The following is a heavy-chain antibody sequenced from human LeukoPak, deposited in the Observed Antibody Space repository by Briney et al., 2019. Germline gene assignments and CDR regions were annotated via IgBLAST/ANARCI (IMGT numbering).Heavy chain of an antibody. V-gene: IGHV3-23*01. CDR3: AKDLSGDWLPSDY. J-gene: IGHJ4*02. CDR1: GFTFSSYA. CDR2: ISGSGGST. D-gene: IGHD3-9*01. Sequence: GGSLRLSCAASGFTFSSYAMSWVRQAPGKGLDWVSGISGSGGSTYYADSVKGRFTISRDNSKNTLYLHMNSLRAGDTAVYYCAKDLSGDWLPSDYWGQGTLVTVSS.